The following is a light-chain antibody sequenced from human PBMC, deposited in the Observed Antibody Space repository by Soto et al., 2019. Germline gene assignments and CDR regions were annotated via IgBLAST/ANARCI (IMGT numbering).Light chain of an antibody. CDR2: DTT. CDR1: TGAVTNGHY. CDR3: LLSYNGPYV. V-gene: IGLV7-46*01. Sequence: QAVGTQEPSLTVSPGGTVTLTYGSSTGAVTNGHYPYWFQQKPGQAPRTLIYDTTNRHSWTPARFSGSLLGGKAALTLSGAQPEDEAEYYCLLSYNGPYVFGTGTKVTVL. J-gene: IGLJ1*01.